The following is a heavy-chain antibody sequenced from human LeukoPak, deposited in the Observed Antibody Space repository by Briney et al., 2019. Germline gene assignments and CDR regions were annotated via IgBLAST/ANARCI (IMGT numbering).Heavy chain of an antibody. CDR2: IYTGGST. D-gene: IGHD4-23*01. CDR3: ASESTVVTGYFDY. CDR1: GFTVSSNY. Sequence: GGSLRLSCAVSGFTVSSNYLSWVRQAPGKGLEWVSIIYTGGSTYYADSVKGRFTISRDNAKNSLYLQMNSLRAEDTAVYYCASESTVVTGYFDYWGQGTLVTVSS. J-gene: IGHJ4*02. V-gene: IGHV3-53*01.